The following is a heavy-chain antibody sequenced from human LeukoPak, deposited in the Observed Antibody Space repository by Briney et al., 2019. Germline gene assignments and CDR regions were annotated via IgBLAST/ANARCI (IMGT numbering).Heavy chain of an antibody. CDR2: MSFDGSNK. CDR3: AREKNLVGSSVYAFDI. Sequence: GGSLRLSYATSGFTFSSHTMHWVRQAPGKGLECVAVMSFDGSNKDYADSVKGRFTISRDKSKNTLYLQMNSLRAEDTAVYYCAREKNLVGSSVYAFDIWGQGTMVTVSS. J-gene: IGHJ3*02. CDR1: GFTFSSHT. D-gene: IGHD1-26*01. V-gene: IGHV3-30*04.